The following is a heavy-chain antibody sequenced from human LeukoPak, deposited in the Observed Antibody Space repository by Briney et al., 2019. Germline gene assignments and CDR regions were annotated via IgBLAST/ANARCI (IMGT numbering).Heavy chain of an antibody. V-gene: IGHV4-59*01. D-gene: IGHD4-17*01. CDR2: IYYSGST. J-gene: IGHJ4*02. CDR1: VGSIRSYY. Sequence: PSETLSLTCTVSVGSIRSYYGSWIRQPPGKGREGIGYIYYSGSTNHNPSLKSRVTLSVDTSKNQFSLKLSSVAAADTAVYYCASQVAGGYGESTTHGGPYYFDYWGQGTLVTVSS. CDR3: ASQVAGGYGESTTHGGPYYFDY.